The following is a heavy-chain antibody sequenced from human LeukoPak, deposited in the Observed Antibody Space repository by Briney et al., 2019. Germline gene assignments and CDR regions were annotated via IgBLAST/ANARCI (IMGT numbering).Heavy chain of an antibody. CDR1: GGSISSYY. J-gene: IGHJ6*03. CDR3: ARDARQLVPYYYYMDV. V-gene: IGHV4-59*01. CDR2: IYYSGST. D-gene: IGHD6-13*01. Sequence: SETLSLTCTVSGGSISSYYWSWIRQPPGKGLEWIGYIYYSGSTNYNPSLKSRVTISVDTSKNQFSLKLSSVTAADTAVYYCARDARQLVPYYYYMDVWGKGTTVNVSS.